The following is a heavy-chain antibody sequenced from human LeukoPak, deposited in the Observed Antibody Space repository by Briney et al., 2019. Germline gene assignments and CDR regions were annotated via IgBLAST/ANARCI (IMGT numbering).Heavy chain of an antibody. CDR3: ARALSRGYSGYDYGLGY. CDR1: GYTFINYG. J-gene: IGHJ4*02. Sequence: ASVKVSCKASGYTFINYGVTWVRQAPGQGLEWMGSISASNGNTNYAQKLQGRVIMTTETSTSTAYMELRSLGSDDTAVYYCARALSRGYSGYDYGLGYWGRGTLVTVSS. V-gene: IGHV1-18*01. D-gene: IGHD5-12*01. CDR2: ISASNGNT.